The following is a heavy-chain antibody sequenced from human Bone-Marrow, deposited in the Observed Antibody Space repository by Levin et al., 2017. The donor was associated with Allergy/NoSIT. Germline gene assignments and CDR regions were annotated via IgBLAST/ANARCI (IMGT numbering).Heavy chain of an antibody. V-gene: IGHV4-34*01. Sequence: ESLKISCAVYGESFGAYYWSWVRQPPGKGLEWIGDINHSGSTNYNPSLESRVTISVDTSRNQFSLRLSSVTAADTAVYYCARGLSTRRLGRKYGDQCYFDYWGQGTLITVSS. CDR2: INHSGST. CDR3: ARGLSTRRLGRKYGDQCYFDY. J-gene: IGHJ4*02. D-gene: IGHD4-17*01. CDR1: GESFGAYY.